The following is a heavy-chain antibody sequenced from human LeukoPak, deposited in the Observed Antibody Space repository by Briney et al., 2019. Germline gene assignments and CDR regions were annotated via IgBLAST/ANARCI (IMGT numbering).Heavy chain of an antibody. D-gene: IGHD1-1*01. CDR2: IHSGGST. CDR3: ARGPAGYN. V-gene: IGHV3-53*01. Sequence: LSLTCTVSGGSISSGGYYWSWIRQHPGKGLEWVSVIHSGGSTDYADSVKGRFTISRDNLKNTLYLQMNTLRAEDTAVYYCARGPAGYNWGQGTLVTVSS. J-gene: IGHJ4*02. CDR1: GGSISSGGYY.